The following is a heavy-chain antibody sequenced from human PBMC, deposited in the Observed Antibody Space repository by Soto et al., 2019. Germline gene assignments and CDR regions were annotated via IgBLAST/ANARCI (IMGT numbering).Heavy chain of an antibody. J-gene: IGHJ5*02. CDR2: IYYSGST. V-gene: IGHV4-59*01. CDR1: GGSISSYY. D-gene: IGHD5-12*01. Sequence: PSDTLSLTCTVSGGSISSYYWSWIRQPPGKGLEWIGYIYYSGSTNYNPSLKSRVTISVDTSKNQFSLKLSSVTAADTAGYYCARGDIVPVACFDPWGQGPQVTVSS. CDR3: ARGDIVPVACFDP.